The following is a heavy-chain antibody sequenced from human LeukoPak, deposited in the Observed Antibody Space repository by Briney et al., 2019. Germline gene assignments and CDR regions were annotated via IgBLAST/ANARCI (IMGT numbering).Heavy chain of an antibody. J-gene: IGHJ5*02. CDR2: INPNSGGT. D-gene: IGHD3-10*01. V-gene: IGHV1-2*02. CDR3: ARHGSGSYYNLPLNWFDP. CDR1: GYTFTGYY. Sequence: GASVKVSCKASGYTFTGYYMHWVRQAPGQGLEWMGWINPNSGGTNYAQKFQGRVTMTRDTSISTAYMELSRLRSDDTAVYYCARHGSGSYYNLPLNWFDPWGQGTLVTVSS.